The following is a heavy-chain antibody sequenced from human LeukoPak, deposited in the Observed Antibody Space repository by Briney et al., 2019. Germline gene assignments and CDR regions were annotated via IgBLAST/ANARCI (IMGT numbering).Heavy chain of an antibody. CDR1: GFTFSNYG. CDR3: ANTLVGYCSGGSCYYQYFQH. J-gene: IGHJ1*01. V-gene: IGHV3-23*01. Sequence: GGSLRLSCAASGFTFSNYGMHWVRQAPGKGLEWVSAISGSGGSTYYADSVKGRFTISRDNSKNTLYLQMNSLRAEDTAVYYCANTLVGYCSGGSCYYQYFQHWGQGTLVTVSS. CDR2: ISGSGGST. D-gene: IGHD2-15*01.